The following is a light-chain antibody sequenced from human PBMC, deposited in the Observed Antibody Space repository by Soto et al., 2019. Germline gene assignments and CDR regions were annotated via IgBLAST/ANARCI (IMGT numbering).Light chain of an antibody. Sequence: EIVLTQSPATLSLSPGERATLSCRASQSVSNYLAWYQQKPGQAPRLLIYDASNRATGIPARFSGSGSGTDFTLTISSLEPEDCAVYSCQQRSNWPLLTFGGGTKVEIK. J-gene: IGKJ4*01. CDR2: DAS. CDR1: QSVSNY. V-gene: IGKV3-11*01. CDR3: QQRSNWPLLT.